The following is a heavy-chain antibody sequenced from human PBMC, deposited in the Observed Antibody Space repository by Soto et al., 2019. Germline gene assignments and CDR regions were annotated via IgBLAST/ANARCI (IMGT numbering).Heavy chain of an antibody. CDR3: ARSIVVVTALDY. CDR1: GYTFTSYA. D-gene: IGHD2-21*02. CDR2: INAGNGNT. Sequence: QVQLVQSGAEEKKPGASVKVSCKASGYTFTSYAMHWVRQAPGQRLEWMGWINAGNGNTKSSPKFQGRVTITRDTSASTAYMELSSLRSEDTAVYYCARSIVVVTALDYWGQGTLVTVSS. J-gene: IGHJ4*02. V-gene: IGHV1-3*05.